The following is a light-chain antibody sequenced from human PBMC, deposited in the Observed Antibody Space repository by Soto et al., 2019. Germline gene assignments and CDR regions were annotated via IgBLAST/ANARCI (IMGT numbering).Light chain of an antibody. CDR1: SSDVGNYNY. Sequence: QSALTQPRSVSGSPGQSVTISCTGTSSDVGNYNYVSWYQQDPGKAPKLMIYDVSKRPSGVPDRLSGSKSGNTASLTISGLQAEDEADYYCCSYAGSYTWVFGGGTKVTVL. CDR2: DVS. V-gene: IGLV2-11*01. J-gene: IGLJ3*02. CDR3: CSYAGSYTWV.